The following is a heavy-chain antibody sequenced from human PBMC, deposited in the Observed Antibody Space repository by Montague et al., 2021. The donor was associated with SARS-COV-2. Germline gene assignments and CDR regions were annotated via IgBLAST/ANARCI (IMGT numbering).Heavy chain of an antibody. J-gene: IGHJ6*02. V-gene: IGHV3-21*01. Sequence: SLRLSCAASGFTFSSYSMNWVRQAPGKGLKWVSSISSSSSYIYYADSVKGRFTISRDNAKNSLYLQMNSLRAEDTAVYYCARDPLDYGLWSSGSYYNAYYYYSGMDVWGQGTTVTVSS. CDR2: ISSSSSYI. CDR1: GFTFSSYS. D-gene: IGHD3-10*01. CDR3: ARDPLDYGLWSSGSYYNAYYYYSGMDV.